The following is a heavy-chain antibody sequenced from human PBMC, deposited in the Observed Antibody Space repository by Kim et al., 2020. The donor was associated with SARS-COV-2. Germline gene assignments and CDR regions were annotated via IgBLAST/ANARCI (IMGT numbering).Heavy chain of an antibody. V-gene: IGHV3-21*01. CDR2: ISSSSSYI. J-gene: IGHJ4*02. Sequence: GGSLRLSCAASGFTFSSYSMNWVRQAPGKGLEWVSSISSSSSYIYYADSVKGRFTISRDNAKNSLYLQMNSLRAEDTAVYYCARDRPRGYSSVSIDYWGQGTLVTVSS. CDR3: ARDRPRGYSSVSIDY. CDR1: GFTFSSYS. D-gene: IGHD5-18*01.